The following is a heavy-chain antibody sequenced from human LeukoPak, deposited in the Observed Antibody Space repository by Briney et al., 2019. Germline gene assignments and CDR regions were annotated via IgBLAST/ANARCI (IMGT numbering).Heavy chain of an antibody. Sequence: GGSLRLSCAASAFTFSNYNMIWVRQAPGKGLEWDSSISSSATYIYYADSVKGRFTISRDDAKHSLFLQMNSLRAEDTAVYYCATADLTGYYGGDYWGQGTLVTVSS. V-gene: IGHV3-21*01. D-gene: IGHD3-9*01. CDR2: ISSSATYI. J-gene: IGHJ4*02. CDR3: ATADLTGYYGGDY. CDR1: AFTFSNYN.